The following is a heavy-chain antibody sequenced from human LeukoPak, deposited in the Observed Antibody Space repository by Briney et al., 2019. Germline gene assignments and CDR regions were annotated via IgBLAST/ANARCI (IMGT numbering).Heavy chain of an antibody. V-gene: IGHV4-59*01. CDR1: GGSISNYY. D-gene: IGHD1-1*01. CDR2: IQYSGST. J-gene: IGHJ6*03. Sequence: SETLSLTCTVSGGSISNYYWSWIRQPPGKGLEWIGFIQYSGSTNYNPSLKSRVTISVDTSKNQFSLKLTSVAAADTAVYYCARVSWFPGTSYYYMDVWGKGTTVTVSS. CDR3: ARVSWFPGTSYYYMDV.